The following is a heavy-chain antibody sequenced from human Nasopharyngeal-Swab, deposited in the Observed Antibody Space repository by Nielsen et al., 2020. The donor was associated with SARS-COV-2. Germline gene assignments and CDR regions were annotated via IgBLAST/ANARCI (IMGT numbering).Heavy chain of an antibody. V-gene: IGHV1-69*06. Sequence: WGRQAPGQGLEWMGGIIPIFGTANYAQKFQGRVTITADKSTSTAYMELSSLRSEDTAVYYCARDRAYSGSYMDVWGKGTTVTVSS. D-gene: IGHD5-12*01. J-gene: IGHJ6*03. CDR2: IIPIFGTA. CDR3: ARDRAYSGSYMDV.